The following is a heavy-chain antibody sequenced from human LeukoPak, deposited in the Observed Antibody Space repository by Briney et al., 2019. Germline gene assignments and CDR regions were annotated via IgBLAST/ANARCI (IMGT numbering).Heavy chain of an antibody. D-gene: IGHD6-19*01. V-gene: IGHV3-23*01. J-gene: IGHJ3*02. Sequence: PGGSLRLSCAASGFTFSSYAMSWVRQAPGKGLEWVSAISGSGGSTYYADSVKGRFTISRDNSKNTLYLQMNSLRAEDTAVYYCAKVYSSGWYDGDAFDIWGQGTMVTASS. CDR1: GFTFSSYA. CDR2: ISGSGGST. CDR3: AKVYSSGWYDGDAFDI.